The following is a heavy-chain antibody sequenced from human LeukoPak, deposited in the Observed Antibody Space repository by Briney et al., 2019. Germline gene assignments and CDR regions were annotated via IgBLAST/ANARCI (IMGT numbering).Heavy chain of an antibody. V-gene: IGHV3-7*01. CDR2: IKQDGSEK. CDR3: ARTNTYYYDSSGYPDAFDI. Sequence: GGSLRLSCEAPGFTFSTIWMSWFRQAPGKGLGWVPTIKQDGSEKYYVDSVKGRFTISRDNAKNSLYLQMNSLRAEDTAVYYCARTNTYYYDSSGYPDAFDIWGQGTMVTVSS. J-gene: IGHJ3*02. CDR1: GFTFSTIW. D-gene: IGHD3-22*01.